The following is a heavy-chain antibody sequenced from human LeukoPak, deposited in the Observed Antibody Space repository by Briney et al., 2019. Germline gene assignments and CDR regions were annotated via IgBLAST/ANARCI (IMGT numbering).Heavy chain of an antibody. V-gene: IGHV4-4*07. CDR2: NYTSGST. Sequence: SETLSLTCTVSVGPFRGYYWAWGRRPAGKGLEWIGRNYTSGSTNYNPSLKSRVTMSVDTSKNQFSLKLSSVTAADTAVYYCARVSSAGIWDYWGQGTLVTVSS. CDR3: ARVSSAGIWDY. CDR1: VGPFRGYY. J-gene: IGHJ4*02. D-gene: IGHD6-19*01.